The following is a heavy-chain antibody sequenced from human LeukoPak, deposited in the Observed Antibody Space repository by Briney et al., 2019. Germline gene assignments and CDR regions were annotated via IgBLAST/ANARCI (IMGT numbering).Heavy chain of an antibody. V-gene: IGHV3-30*02. J-gene: IGHJ3*02. CDR2: IRYDGSNK. CDR3: AKEILGYCSSTSCRGAFDI. CDR1: GFTFSSYG. Sequence: GGSLRLSCAASGFTFSSYGMHWVRQAPGKGLEWVAFIRYDGSNKYYADSVKGRFTISRDNSKNTLYLQMNSLRAEDTAVYYCAKEILGYCSSTSCRGAFDIWGQGTMVTVSS. D-gene: IGHD2-2*01.